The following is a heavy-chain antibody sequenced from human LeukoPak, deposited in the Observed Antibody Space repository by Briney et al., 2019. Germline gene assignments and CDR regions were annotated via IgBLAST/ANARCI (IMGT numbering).Heavy chain of an antibody. J-gene: IGHJ4*02. CDR2: ISGSGDNT. D-gene: IGHD1-26*01. CDR3: AKAISGSNAVADY. Sequence: PGGSLRLSCAASGFTFSSYAMTWVRQAPGKGLEWVSSISGSGDNTYYADSVKGRFTISRDNSKNTLYLQMNSLRAEDTVVYYCAKAISGSNAVADYWGQGTLVTVSS. CDR1: GFTFSSYA. V-gene: IGHV3-23*01.